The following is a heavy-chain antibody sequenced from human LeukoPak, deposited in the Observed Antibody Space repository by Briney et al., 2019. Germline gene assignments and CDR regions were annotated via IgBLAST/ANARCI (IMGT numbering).Heavy chain of an antibody. D-gene: IGHD3-3*01. CDR2: INTDGSST. Sequence: GGSLRLSCAASGFTFSSYWMHWVRHAPGKGLVWVSRINTDGSSTSYADSVKGRFTFSRDNAKNTLYLQMNSLRAEDTAVYYCARDPGYDFWSGYPGVDYWGQGTLVTVSS. CDR1: GFTFSSYW. V-gene: IGHV3-74*01. CDR3: ARDPGYDFWSGYPGVDY. J-gene: IGHJ4*02.